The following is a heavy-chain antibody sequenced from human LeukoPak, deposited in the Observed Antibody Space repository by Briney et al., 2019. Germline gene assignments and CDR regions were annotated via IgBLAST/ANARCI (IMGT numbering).Heavy chain of an antibody. V-gene: IGHV4-34*01. CDR2: INHSGST. J-gene: IGHJ4*02. CDR1: GGSFSGYY. D-gene: IGHD3-10*01. CDR3: ARVGGSGSYPYFDY. Sequence: PSETLSLTCAVYGGSFSGYYWSWIRQPPGKGLEWIGEINHSGSTNYNPSLKSRVTISVDTSKNQFSLKLSSVTAADTAVYYCARVGGSGSYPYFDYWGQGTLVTVSS.